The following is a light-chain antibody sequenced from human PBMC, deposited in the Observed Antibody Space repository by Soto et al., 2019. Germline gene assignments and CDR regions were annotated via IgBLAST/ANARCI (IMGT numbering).Light chain of an antibody. CDR3: HQRGNWPPWT. CDR2: DAS. J-gene: IGKJ1*01. CDR1: QRLSDY. V-gene: IGKV3-11*01. Sequence: IVLTLSPDTLSSSPGERAKISFSATQRLSDYLARHQQTPGQPPRLLLYDASTRATGIPPRFSGSGSTTDFTLSVVSLEPEDFAVYYCHQRGNWPPWTFGQGTKVDIK.